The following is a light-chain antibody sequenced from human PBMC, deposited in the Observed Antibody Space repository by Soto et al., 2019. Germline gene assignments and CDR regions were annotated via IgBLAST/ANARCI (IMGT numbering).Light chain of an antibody. V-gene: IGLV2-14*01. Sequence: QSVLTQPASVSGSPGQSITISCTGTSNDIGSNNYVSWFQQRPGKAPTLIIYEVSNRPSGVSTHFSGSKSGNTASLTISGLLPEDEAEYYCSSYTTTTRLFGGGTKLTVL. J-gene: IGLJ3*02. CDR1: SNDIGSNNY. CDR2: EVS. CDR3: SSYTTTTRL.